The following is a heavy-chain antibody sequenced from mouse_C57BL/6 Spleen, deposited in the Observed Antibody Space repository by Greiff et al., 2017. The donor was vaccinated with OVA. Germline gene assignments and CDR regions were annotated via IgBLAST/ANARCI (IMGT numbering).Heavy chain of an antibody. CDR1: GYTFTDYD. CDR3: TRRFPLYYGSSYGYFDY. D-gene: IGHD1-1*01. J-gene: IGHJ2*01. Sequence: QVQLQQSGAELVRPGASVTLSCKASGYTFTDYDMHWVTQPPVHGLEWIGALDPETGGTAYNQKFKGKAILTADKSSSTAYMELRSLTSEDSAVYYCTRRFPLYYGSSYGYFDYWGQGTTLTVSS. CDR2: LDPETGGT. V-gene: IGHV1-15*01.